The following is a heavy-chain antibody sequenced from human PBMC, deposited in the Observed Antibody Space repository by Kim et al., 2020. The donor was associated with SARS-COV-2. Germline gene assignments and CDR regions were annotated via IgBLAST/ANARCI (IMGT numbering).Heavy chain of an antibody. Sequence: GESLKISCKGSGYTFTNSWIAWVRQMPGKGLESMGIIYPVDSETRYSPSFQGQVTISVDKSISTAFLQWSSLETSDTAVYYCARQGCTTTSCHTIDYWAREPWSPSPQ. CDR2: IYPVDSET. V-gene: IGHV5-51*01. J-gene: IGHJ4*02. D-gene: IGHD2-2*02. CDR3: ARQGCTTTSCHTIDY. CDR1: GYTFTNSW.